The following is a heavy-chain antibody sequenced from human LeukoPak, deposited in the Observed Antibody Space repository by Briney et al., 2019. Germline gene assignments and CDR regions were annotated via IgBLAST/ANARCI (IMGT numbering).Heavy chain of an antibody. D-gene: IGHD2-8*02. J-gene: IGHJ4*02. CDR1: GFTFSSYS. V-gene: IGHV3-21*01. CDR2: ISSSSSYI. Sequence: GGSLRLSCEASGFTFSSYSMNWVRQAPGKGLEWVSSISSSSSYIYYADSVKGRFTISRDNAKNSLYLQMNSLRAEDTAVYYCARARPRTGGSFDYWGQGTLVTVSS. CDR3: ARARPRTGGSFDY.